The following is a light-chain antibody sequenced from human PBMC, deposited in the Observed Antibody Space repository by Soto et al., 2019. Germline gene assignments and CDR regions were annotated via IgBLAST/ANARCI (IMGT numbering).Light chain of an antibody. CDR2: AAS. J-gene: IGKJ1*01. CDR3: LQNYNYPWT. CDR1: QDIRND. Sequence: AIQMTRFPSSLSASVRDRVTVTCRASQDIRNDLGWYQQKPGKAPKLLIYAASSLQSGVPSRFSGSGSGTQFTLTISSLQPEDVATYYCLQNYNYPWTFGQGTKVEIK. V-gene: IGKV1-6*01.